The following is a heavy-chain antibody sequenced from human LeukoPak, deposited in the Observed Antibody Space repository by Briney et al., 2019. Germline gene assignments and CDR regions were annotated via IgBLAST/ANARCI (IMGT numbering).Heavy chain of an antibody. J-gene: IGHJ5*02. D-gene: IGHD5-12*01. V-gene: IGHV4-4*07. CDR3: ARCSGNGYDHSWLDP. Sequence: PSETLSLTCTVSGDSLSTYYWSWIRQPAGKGLEWIGRIYRSGSTNYNPSLKSRVTMSVDTSKNQFSLKLSSVTAADTAVYYCARCSGNGYDHSWLDPWGQGTLVTVSS. CDR1: GDSLSTYY. CDR2: IYRSGST.